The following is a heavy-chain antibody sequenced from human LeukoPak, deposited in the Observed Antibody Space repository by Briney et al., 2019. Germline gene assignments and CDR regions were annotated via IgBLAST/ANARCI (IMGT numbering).Heavy chain of an antibody. D-gene: IGHD6-13*01. Sequence: TSVKVSCKVSGYTLTELSMHWVRQAPGKGLEWVGGFDPEDGETIYAQKFQGRVTITEDTSTDTDYIELSSLRSEDTAVYYCATYSSSWKRGNWFDPWGQGTLVTVSS. CDR1: GYTLTELS. CDR3: ATYSSSWKRGNWFDP. J-gene: IGHJ5*02. V-gene: IGHV1-24*01. CDR2: FDPEDGET.